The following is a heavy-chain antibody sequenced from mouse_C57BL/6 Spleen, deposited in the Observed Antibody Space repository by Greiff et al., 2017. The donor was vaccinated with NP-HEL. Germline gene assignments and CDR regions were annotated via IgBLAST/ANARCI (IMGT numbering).Heavy chain of an antibody. CDR3: ARWTTVVADWYFDV. D-gene: IGHD1-1*01. Sequence: EVQLQQSGPVLVKPGASVKMSCKASGYTFTDYYMNWVKQSHGKSLEWIGVINPYNGGTSYNQKFKGKATLTVDKSSSTAYMELNSLTSEDSAVYYCARWTTVVADWYFDVWGTGTTVTVSS. V-gene: IGHV1-19*01. CDR1: GYTFTDYY. J-gene: IGHJ1*03. CDR2: INPYNGGT.